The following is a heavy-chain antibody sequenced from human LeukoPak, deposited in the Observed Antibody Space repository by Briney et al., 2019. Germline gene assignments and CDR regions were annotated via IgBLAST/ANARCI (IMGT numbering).Heavy chain of an antibody. V-gene: IGHV4-59*08. D-gene: IGHD4-17*01. CDR3: ARHVSGDYAWFDP. Sequence: SETLSLTCTVSGGSFSSYYWSWIRQPPGKGLEWIGYIYYSGSPNYNPSLKSRVTLSLETSKNQFSLKLRSLTAADTAFYYCARHVSGDYAWFDPWGQGTLVTVSS. J-gene: IGHJ5*02. CDR1: GGSFSSYY. CDR2: IYYSGSP.